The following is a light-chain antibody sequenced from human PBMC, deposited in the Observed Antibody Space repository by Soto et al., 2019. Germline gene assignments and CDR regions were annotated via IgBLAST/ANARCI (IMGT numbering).Light chain of an antibody. J-gene: IGKJ5*01. V-gene: IGKV3-11*01. CDR3: QQRSNWPPGVIT. CDR1: QGISSY. CDR2: YTS. Sequence: TPSPSSLSASTGDRVTITCRASQGISSYLAWYQQKPGQAPRLLIYYTSTRATGIPARFSGSGSGTDFTLTISSLEPEDFAVYYCQQRSNWPPGVITFGQGTRLEIK.